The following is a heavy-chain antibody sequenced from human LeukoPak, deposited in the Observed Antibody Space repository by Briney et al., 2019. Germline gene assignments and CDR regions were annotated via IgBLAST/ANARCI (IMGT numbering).Heavy chain of an antibody. V-gene: IGHV4-4*07. CDR1: GGSISSYY. D-gene: IGHD6-19*01. Sequence: SETLSLTCTVSGGSISSYYWSWIRQPAGKGLEWIGRIYTSGSTNYNPSLKSRVTMSVDTSKNQFSLKLSSVTAADTAVYYCVRAVAATAPDNFDYWGQGTLVTVSS. J-gene: IGHJ4*02. CDR2: IYTSGST. CDR3: VRAVAATAPDNFDY.